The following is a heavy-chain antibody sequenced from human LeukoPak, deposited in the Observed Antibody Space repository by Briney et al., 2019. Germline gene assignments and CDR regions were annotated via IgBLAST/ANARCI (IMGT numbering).Heavy chain of an antibody. CDR3: ARDPSGQGMGV. CDR2: IGRAGDT. CDR1: GFDFSSYD. V-gene: IGHV3-13*01. J-gene: IGHJ6*02. Sequence: PGGSLRLSCAASGFDFSSYDMQWVRQVTGKGLEWVSGIGRAGDTHYPGSVKGRFTISRENAKNSLYLQMNDLRVGDTAVYYCARDPSGQGMGVWGLGTTVTVSS.